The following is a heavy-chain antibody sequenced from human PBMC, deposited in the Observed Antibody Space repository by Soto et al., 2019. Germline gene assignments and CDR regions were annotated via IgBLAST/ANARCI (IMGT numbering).Heavy chain of an antibody. D-gene: IGHD4-4*01. CDR1: GGSISSSSYY. Sequence: SETLSLTCTVSGGSISSSSYYWGWIRQPPGKGLEWIGSIYYSGSTYYNPSLKSRVTISVDTSKNQFSLKLSSVTPADTAVYYCARIGGRWLQFDTFYYFDYWGQGTLVTVSS. CDR2: IYYSGST. J-gene: IGHJ4*02. CDR3: ARIGGRWLQFDTFYYFDY. V-gene: IGHV4-39*01.